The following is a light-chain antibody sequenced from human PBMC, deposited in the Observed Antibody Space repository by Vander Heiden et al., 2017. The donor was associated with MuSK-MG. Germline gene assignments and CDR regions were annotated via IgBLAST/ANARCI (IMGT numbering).Light chain of an antibody. CDR1: QSVSSTY. Sequence: IVLTQPPGTLSFSPGDRATLSCRPSQSVSSTYLAWYQQKPGQAPRLLIYGASTRATGIPDRFSGSGSGTDFTLTITRLEPEDFAVYYCQQDGNSPYTFGQGTKLEIK. CDR3: QQDGNSPYT. V-gene: IGKV3-20*01. CDR2: GAS. J-gene: IGKJ2*01.